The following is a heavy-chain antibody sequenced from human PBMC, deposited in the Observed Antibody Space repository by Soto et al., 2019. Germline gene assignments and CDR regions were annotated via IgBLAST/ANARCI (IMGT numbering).Heavy chain of an antibody. V-gene: IGHV1-46*03. CDR1: GYTFTSYY. CDR2: INPSGGST. CDR3: ASYDSSGPDAFDI. J-gene: IGHJ3*02. Sequence: ASVKVSCKASGYTFTSYYMHWVRQAPGQGLEWMGIINPSGGSTSYAQKFQGRVTMTRDTSTSTVYMELSSLRSEDTAVYYCASYDSSGPDAFDIWGQGTMVTVSS. D-gene: IGHD3-22*01.